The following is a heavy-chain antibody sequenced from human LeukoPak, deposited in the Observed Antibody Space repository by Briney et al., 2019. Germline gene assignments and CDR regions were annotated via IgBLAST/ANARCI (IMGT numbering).Heavy chain of an antibody. CDR2: IHTSGST. Sequence: ASETLSLTCTVSGGSISNYHWSWIRQPAEKGLEWIGQIHTSGSTNYNPPLKSRVTMSIGTTEDRVSLTIRSVTAADTAFYYCARRDVSSGWSFDLWGQGTLVTVSS. J-gene: IGHJ4*02. D-gene: IGHD6-19*01. CDR1: GGSISNYH. V-gene: IGHV4-4*07. CDR3: ARRDVSSGWSFDL.